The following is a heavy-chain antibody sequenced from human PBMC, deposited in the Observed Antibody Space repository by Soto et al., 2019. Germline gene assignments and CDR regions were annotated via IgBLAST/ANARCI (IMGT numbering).Heavy chain of an antibody. CDR3: AKADASGGNSLLFEN. V-gene: IGHV3-23*01. J-gene: IGHJ4*02. CDR2: ISGSGGDT. D-gene: IGHD2-21*01. CDR1: GLSFTNYA. Sequence: EVQLLESGGGLVQPGGSLRLSCAASGLSFTNYAMSWIRRAPGKGLEWVSTISGSGGDTYYADSVKGRFTISRDNSKNTVYVQMSSLRVEDTAIYYCAKADASGGNSLLFENWGQGTLVTVSS.